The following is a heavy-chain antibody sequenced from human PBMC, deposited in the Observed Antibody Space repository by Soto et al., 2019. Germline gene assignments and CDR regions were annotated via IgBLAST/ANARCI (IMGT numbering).Heavy chain of an antibody. V-gene: IGHV3-7*01. D-gene: IGHD6-19*01. Sequence: EVQLVESGGGLVQPGGSLRLSCAASGFTFTTHWMSWVRQAAGKGLEWVANVKEDGSVKYYVDSVKGRFTISRDYAKNSLYLHMNSLRAEDTAVYYCVRDESSGWHFDYWGLGTLVTVSA. CDR1: GFTFTTHW. CDR2: VKEDGSVK. CDR3: VRDESSGWHFDY. J-gene: IGHJ4*02.